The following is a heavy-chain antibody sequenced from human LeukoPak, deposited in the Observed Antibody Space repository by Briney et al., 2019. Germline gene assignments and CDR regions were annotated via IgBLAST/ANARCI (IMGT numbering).Heavy chain of an antibody. CDR3: ARYEQRPGVTASDP. D-gene: IGHD2-21*02. V-gene: IGHV3-53*01. Sequence: RGSLRLSCAASGFTVSSNYMSWVRQAPGKGLEGVSVISSSGSTYYADSVKGRFAISRDYARNTLYLQMNSLGVEDTAMYYCARYEQRPGVTASDPWSQGTLVTVSS. CDR1: GFTVSSNY. CDR2: ISSSGST. J-gene: IGHJ5*02.